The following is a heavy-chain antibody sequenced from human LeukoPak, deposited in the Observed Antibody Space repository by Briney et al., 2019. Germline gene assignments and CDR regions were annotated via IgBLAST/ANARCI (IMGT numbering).Heavy chain of an antibody. D-gene: IGHD2-2*02. J-gene: IGHJ4*02. V-gene: IGHV1-69*06. CDR1: GGIFSTYA. CDR2: IMPMFATT. Sequence: ASGKVSCKASGGIFSTYAISWVRQAPGQGLEGMGGIMPMFATTNYAQRFQDRVTITADKATTTAYMELSSLTPEDTAIYYCARGVRFVADCPSSTCYTPDFWGQGTLVTVSS. CDR3: ARGVRFVADCPSSTCYTPDF.